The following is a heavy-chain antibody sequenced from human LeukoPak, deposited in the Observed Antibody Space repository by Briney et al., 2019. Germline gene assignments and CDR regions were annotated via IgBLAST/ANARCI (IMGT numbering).Heavy chain of an antibody. Sequence: PGGSLRLSCAASGFTFSSYSMNWVRQAPGKGLEWVSSISSSSSYIYYADSVKGRFTISRDNAKKSLFLQMNSLRAEDTAVYYCARDDYDILTGYDYWGQGTLVTVSS. D-gene: IGHD3-9*01. CDR3: ARDDYDILTGYDY. CDR1: GFTFSSYS. V-gene: IGHV3-21*01. CDR2: ISSSSSYI. J-gene: IGHJ4*02.